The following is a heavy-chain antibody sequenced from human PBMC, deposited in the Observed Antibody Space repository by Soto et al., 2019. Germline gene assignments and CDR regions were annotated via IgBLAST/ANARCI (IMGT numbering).Heavy chain of an antibody. Sequence: GGSLRLSCAASGFTFSSYAMSWVRQAPGKGLEWVSAISGSGGSTHYADSVKGRFTISRDNSKNTLYLQMNSLRAEDTAVYYCAKSRRGYSSGCFDYWGQGTLVTVSS. CDR3: AKSRRGYSSGCFDY. CDR1: GFTFSSYA. D-gene: IGHD6-19*01. J-gene: IGHJ4*02. V-gene: IGHV3-23*01. CDR2: ISGSGGST.